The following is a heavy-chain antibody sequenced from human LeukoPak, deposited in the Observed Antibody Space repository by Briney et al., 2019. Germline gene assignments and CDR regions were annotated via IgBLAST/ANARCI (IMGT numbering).Heavy chain of an antibody. CDR1: GFTFSSYG. CDR3: ATSIAAAFDY. V-gene: IGHV3-30*03. Sequence: GGSLRLSCAASGFTFSSYGMHWVRQAPGKGLEWVAVISYDGSNKYYADSVKGRFTISRDNSKNTLYLQMNGLRAEDTAVYYCATSIAAAFDYWGQGTLVTVSS. J-gene: IGHJ4*02. CDR2: ISYDGSNK. D-gene: IGHD6-6*01.